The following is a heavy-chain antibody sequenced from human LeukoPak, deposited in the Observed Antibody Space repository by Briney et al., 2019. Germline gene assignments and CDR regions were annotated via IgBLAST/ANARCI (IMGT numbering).Heavy chain of an antibody. CDR2: IKYDGSEE. D-gene: IGHD3-16*01. Sequence: GGSLRLSCAASGLTFSGQWMNWLRQAPRQGLEWVANIKYDGSEEYYADSVKGRFTISRDNAKNSLSLQMNYVRARDTAIYYCAYTNHLTSWGQGTPVTVSS. J-gene: IGHJ5*02. V-gene: IGHV3-7*01. CDR3: AYTNHLTS. CDR1: GLTFSGQW.